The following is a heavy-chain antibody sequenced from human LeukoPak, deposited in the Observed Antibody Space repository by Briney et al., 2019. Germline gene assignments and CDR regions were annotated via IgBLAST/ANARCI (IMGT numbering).Heavy chain of an antibody. CDR1: GGSFSGYY. D-gene: IGHD1-26*01. CDR3: ARGQEGATKEEDYFDY. CDR2: INHSGST. V-gene: IGHV4-34*01. J-gene: IGHJ4*02. Sequence: SETLSLTRAVYGGSFSGYYWSWIRQPPGKGLEWIGEINHSGSTNYNPSLKSRVTISVDTSKNQFSLKLSSVTAADTAVYYCARGQEGATKEEDYFDYWGQGTLVTVSS.